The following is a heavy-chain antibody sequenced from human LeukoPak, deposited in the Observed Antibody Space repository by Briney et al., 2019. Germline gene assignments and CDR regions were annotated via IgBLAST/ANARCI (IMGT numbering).Heavy chain of an antibody. D-gene: IGHD6-19*01. CDR2: LSGTGTIV. V-gene: IGHV3-23*01. J-gene: IGHJ4*02. CDR3: AKDSDSSDYYSFQDY. Sequence: PGGSLRLSCAASGFTFSAYAMSWVRQAPGKGLEWVSTLSGTGTIVRYADSVRGRFTISRDNSENTLYLQMNTLRAEDTAVYYCAKDSDSSDYYSFQDYWGQGALVTVSS. CDR1: GFTFSAYA.